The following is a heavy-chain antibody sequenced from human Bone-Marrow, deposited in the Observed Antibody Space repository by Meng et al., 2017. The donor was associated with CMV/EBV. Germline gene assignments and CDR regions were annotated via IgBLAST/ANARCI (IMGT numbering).Heavy chain of an antibody. D-gene: IGHD2-2*01. CDR1: GFTFSSYS. Sequence: GESLKISCAASGFTFSSYSMNWVRQAPGKGLEWVSSISSSSSYIYYADSVKGRFTISRDNSKNTLYLQMNSLRAEDTAVYYCARAQAPGYCSSTSCLPHYYYYYGMDVWGQRTTVAASS. V-gene: IGHV3-21*04. CDR2: ISSSSSYI. J-gene: IGHJ6*02. CDR3: ARAQAPGYCSSTSCLPHYYYYYGMDV.